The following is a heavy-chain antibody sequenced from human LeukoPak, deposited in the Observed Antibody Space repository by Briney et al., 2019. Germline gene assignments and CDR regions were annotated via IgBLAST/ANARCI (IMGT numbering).Heavy chain of an antibody. CDR1: TFTFSSYT. J-gene: IGHJ4*02. V-gene: IGHV3-21*01. CDR3: VRDFLGESGAGGY. D-gene: IGHD3-10*01. Sequence: PGGSLRLSCAPSTFTFSSYTMNWVRQAPGKGLEWVSSISPSGNSKYHADSVEGRFTISRDNAENSLYMQMNSLRAEDTGVYYCVRDFLGESGAGGYWGQGTLVTVSS. CDR2: ISPSGNSK.